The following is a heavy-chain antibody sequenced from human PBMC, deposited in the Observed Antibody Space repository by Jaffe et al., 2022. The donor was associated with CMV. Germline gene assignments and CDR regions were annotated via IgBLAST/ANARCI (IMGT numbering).Heavy chain of an antibody. V-gene: IGHV3-53*02. J-gene: IGHJ6*03. CDR3: ARVKLTYYMDV. CDR2: IYSGGST. Sequence: EVQLVETGGGLIQPGGSLRLSCAASGFTVSSNYMSWVRQAPGKGLEWVSVIYSGGSTYYADSVKGRFTISRDNSKNTLYLQMNSLRAEDTAVYYCARVKLTYYMDVWGKGTTVTVSS. D-gene: IGHD1-26*01. CDR1: GFTVSSNY.